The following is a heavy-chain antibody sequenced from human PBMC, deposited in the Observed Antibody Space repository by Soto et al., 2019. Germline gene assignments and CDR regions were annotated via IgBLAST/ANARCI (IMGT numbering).Heavy chain of an antibody. V-gene: IGHV4-59*01. J-gene: IGHJ4*01. CDR2: IYYTGST. CDR3: AKSRRTETEGFTLDY. CDR1: GDSINNYY. Sequence: SETLSLTCTVSGDSINNYYWSWIRQPPGKRLEWIGYIYYTGSTTYNPSLESRVTMSVDTSKNQFSLKLNSVNAAATAVYYCAKSRRTETEGFTLDYG. D-gene: IGHD1-1*01.